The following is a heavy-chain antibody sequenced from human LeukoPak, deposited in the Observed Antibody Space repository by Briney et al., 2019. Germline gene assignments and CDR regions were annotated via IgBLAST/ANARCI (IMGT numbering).Heavy chain of an antibody. CDR2: INPSFGST. V-gene: IGHV1-46*01. D-gene: IGHD4-23*01. Sequence: ASVKVSCKASGYTFTDYYIHWVRQAPGQGLEWVGIINPSFGSTTYAQSFQGRVAMTRDTSTSTVYMELSSLRSEDTAVYSCARELRSVETPRYNYFDYWGQGTLVTVSS. CDR3: ARELRSVETPRYNYFDY. CDR1: GYTFTDYY. J-gene: IGHJ4*02.